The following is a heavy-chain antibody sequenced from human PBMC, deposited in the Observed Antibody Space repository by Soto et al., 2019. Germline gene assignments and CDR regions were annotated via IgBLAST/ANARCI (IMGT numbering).Heavy chain of an antibody. Sequence: PGGSLRLSCEASGFTFSRVSMNWVRQVPGKGLEWVASISSGSSDTWYADSVKGRFTISRDNAKNSLYLQMNSLRAEDTAVYYCARDLRARARIAAAGTVENWFDPWGQGTLVTVSS. CDR3: ARDLRARARIAAAGTVENWFDP. D-gene: IGHD6-13*01. J-gene: IGHJ5*02. V-gene: IGHV3-21*01. CDR1: GFTFSRVS. CDR2: ISSGSSDT.